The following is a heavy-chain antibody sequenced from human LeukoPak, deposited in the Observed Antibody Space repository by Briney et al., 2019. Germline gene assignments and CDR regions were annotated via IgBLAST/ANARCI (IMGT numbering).Heavy chain of an antibody. CDR1: GFTFSSYE. CDR2: ISSSGSTI. J-gene: IGHJ3*02. CDR3: ASGRNYYDSSAAAFDI. Sequence: GGSLRLSCAASGFTFSSYEMNWVRQAPGRGLEWVSYISSSGSTIYYADSVKGRFTISRDNAKNSLYLQMNSLRAEDTAVYYCASGRNYYDSSAAAFDIWGQRTMVTVSS. D-gene: IGHD3-22*01. V-gene: IGHV3-48*03.